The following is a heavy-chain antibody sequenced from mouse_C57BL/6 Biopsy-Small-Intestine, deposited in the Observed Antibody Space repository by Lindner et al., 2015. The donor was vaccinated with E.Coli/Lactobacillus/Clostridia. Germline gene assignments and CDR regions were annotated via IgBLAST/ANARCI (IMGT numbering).Heavy chain of an antibody. Sequence: VQLQESGPELVKPGTSVKLSCKASGYTFTSYDINWVKQRPGQGLEWIGWIYPRDDSTKYNEKFKGKATLTVDTSSNTAYMGLHSLTSEDSAVYFCARSGLGLGLGLGLGLGLADFYAMDYWGQGTSVTVSS. CDR1: GYTFTSYD. CDR3: ARSGLGLGLGLGLGLGLADFYAMDY. V-gene: IGHV1-85*01. D-gene: IGHD2-14*01. J-gene: IGHJ4*01. CDR2: IYPRDDST.